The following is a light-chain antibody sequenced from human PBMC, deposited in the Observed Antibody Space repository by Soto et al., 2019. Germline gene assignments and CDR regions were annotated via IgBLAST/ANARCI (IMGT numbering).Light chain of an antibody. CDR3: QQIYTTPSSVT. CDR1: RSITRY. J-gene: IGKJ4*01. V-gene: IGKV1-39*01. Sequence: DIQMTQSPSSLSASIGDRVTITCRASRSITRYLNWYQHKPGKAPRLLIYAASSLQSGVPSRFSASGSGTDFTLTISSLQPEDSATSYCQQIYTTPSSVTCVGGTKVEIK. CDR2: AAS.